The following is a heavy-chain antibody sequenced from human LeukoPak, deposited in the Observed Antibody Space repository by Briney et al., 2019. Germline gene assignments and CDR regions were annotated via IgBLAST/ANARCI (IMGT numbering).Heavy chain of an antibody. J-gene: IGHJ4*02. Sequence: PEALSLTCTVSGGSISSYYWSWIRQPPGKGGGGIGYTNFRGSTNYNPCLKRGVTISVDTSTKQFSWTLNSVTAADTAVYSCARLACLTSGCIPETFDYWGQGTLVTVSS. CDR3: ARLACLTSGCIPETFDY. D-gene: IGHD3-22*01. CDR2: TNFRGST. V-gene: IGHV4-59*01. CDR1: GGSISSYY.